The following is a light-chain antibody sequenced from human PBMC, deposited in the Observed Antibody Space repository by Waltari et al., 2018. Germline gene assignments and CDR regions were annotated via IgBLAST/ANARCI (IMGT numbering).Light chain of an antibody. J-gene: IGLJ3*02. CDR3: ALYMGSGIWV. CDR2: KAN. CDR1: SGSLSTTSY. V-gene: IGLV8-61*01. Sequence: QTVVTQEPSLSVSPGGTVTLTCALSSGSLSTTSYATWYQQTPGQAPRTLVYKANARYSGFPDRFSGSILGNTAALTITGAQADDESDYYCALYMGSGIWVFGGGTRLTVL.